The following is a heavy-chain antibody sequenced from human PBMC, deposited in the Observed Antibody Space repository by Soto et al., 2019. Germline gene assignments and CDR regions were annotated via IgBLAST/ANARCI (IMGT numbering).Heavy chain of an antibody. Sequence: EVQLLESGGGLVQPGGSLRLSCAASGFTFSSYAMRWVRQAPVKGLEWVSAISGSGDSTYYADSVKGRFTISRDNSKNTLYLQMNSLRAEETAVYYCARRGSVSYYDYWGQGTLVTVSS. V-gene: IGHV3-23*01. CDR2: ISGSGDST. D-gene: IGHD6-19*01. CDR1: GFTFSSYA. CDR3: ARRGSVSYYDY. J-gene: IGHJ4*02.